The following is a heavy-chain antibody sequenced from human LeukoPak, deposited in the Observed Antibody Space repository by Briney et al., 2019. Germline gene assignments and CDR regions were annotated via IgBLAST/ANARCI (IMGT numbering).Heavy chain of an antibody. CDR1: GGSISSGGYY. D-gene: IGHD3-3*01. CDR3: ARAGYDFWSGYANWFDP. Sequence: SETLSLTCTVSGGSISSGGYYWSWIRQHPGKGLEWIGYIYYSGSTYYNPSLKSRVTISVDTSKNQFSLKLSSVTAADTAVYYCARAGYDFWSGYANWFDPWGQGTLVTVSS. CDR2: IYYSGST. J-gene: IGHJ5*02. V-gene: IGHV4-31*03.